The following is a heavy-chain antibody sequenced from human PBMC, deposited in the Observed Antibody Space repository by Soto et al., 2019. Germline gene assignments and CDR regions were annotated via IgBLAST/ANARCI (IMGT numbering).Heavy chain of an antibody. V-gene: IGHV3-30-3*01. D-gene: IGHD3-10*01. Sequence: QVQLVESGGGVVQPGRSLRLSCTASGFTFSSYAMHWVRQAPGKGLEWVAVISYDGSNKYYADSVKGRFTISRDNSKNTLFLQMNSLRAEDTAVYYCARPDYGSGCYPDYWGQGTLVTVSS. J-gene: IGHJ4*02. CDR1: GFTFSSYA. CDR3: ARPDYGSGCYPDY. CDR2: ISYDGSNK.